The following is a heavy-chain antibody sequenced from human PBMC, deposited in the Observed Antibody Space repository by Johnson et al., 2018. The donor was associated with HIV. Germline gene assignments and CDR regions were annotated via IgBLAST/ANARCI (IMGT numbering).Heavy chain of an antibody. CDR2: ISWDGGST. CDR3: TRHGGYDPRGYVGAFDI. J-gene: IGHJ3*02. Sequence: VLLVESGGVVVQPGGSLRLSCAASGFTFDDYTMHWVRQGPGKGLEWVSLISWDGGSTYYGDSLKGRFTISRDDSKNTAYLQMNSLKTEDTAVYYCTRHGGYDPRGYVGAFDIWGQGAMVTVSS. V-gene: IGHV3-43*01. D-gene: IGHD5-12*01. CDR1: GFTFDDYT.